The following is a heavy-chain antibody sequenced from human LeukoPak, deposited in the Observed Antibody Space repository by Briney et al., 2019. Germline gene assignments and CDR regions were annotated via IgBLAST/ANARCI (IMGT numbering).Heavy chain of an antibody. D-gene: IGHD6-19*01. CDR1: GGSISSYY. CDR3: ARAPGDSSGWYHAFDI. CDR2: IYYSGST. J-gene: IGHJ3*02. V-gene: IGHV4-59*01. Sequence: SETLSLTCTVSGGSISSYYWSWIRQPPGKGLEWIGYIYYSGSTNYNPSLKSRVTISVDTSKNQFSLKLSSVTAADTAVYYCARAPGDSSGWYHAFDIWGQGTMVTVSS.